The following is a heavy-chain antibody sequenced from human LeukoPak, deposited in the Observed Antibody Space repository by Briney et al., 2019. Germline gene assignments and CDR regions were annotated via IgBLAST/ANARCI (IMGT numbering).Heavy chain of an antibody. CDR1: GFTFSSYA. CDR2: ISGSGVNT. CDR3: ARDFVRMFGWGHAFDI. J-gene: IGHJ3*02. D-gene: IGHD6-19*01. Sequence: GGSLRLSCAASGFTFSSYAMNWVRQAPGKGLEWVSVISGSGVNTYYADSVKGRFTISRDNSKNTLYLQMNSLRAEDTAVYYWARDFVRMFGWGHAFDIWGQGTMVTVSS. V-gene: IGHV3-23*01.